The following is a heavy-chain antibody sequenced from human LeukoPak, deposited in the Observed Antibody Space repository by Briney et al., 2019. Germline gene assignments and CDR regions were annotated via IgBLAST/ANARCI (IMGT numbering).Heavy chain of an antibody. CDR2: ISGSGGST. J-gene: IGHJ4*02. V-gene: IGHV3-23*01. D-gene: IGHD2/OR15-2a*01. CDR3: AKLHLSSLGGPPNYFDY. CDR1: GFTFSSYG. Sequence: PGGSLRLSCAASGFTFSSYGMSWVRQAPGKGLEWVSAISGSGGSTYYADSVKGRFTISRDNSKNTLYLQMNSLRAEDTAVYYCAKLHLSSLGGPPNYFDYWGQGTLVTVSS.